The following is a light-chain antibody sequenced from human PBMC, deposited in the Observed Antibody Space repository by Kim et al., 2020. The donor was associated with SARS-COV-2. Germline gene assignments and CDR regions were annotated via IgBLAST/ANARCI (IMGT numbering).Light chain of an antibody. Sequence: VSPGQTAMITCSGDALPKQYAYWYQQKAGQAPVLVIYKDSERPSGIPERFSGSSSGTTVTLTISGVQAEDEADYYCQSADSSGTYVFGTGTKVTVL. CDR2: KDS. J-gene: IGLJ1*01. CDR1: ALPKQY. V-gene: IGLV3-25*03. CDR3: QSADSSGTYV.